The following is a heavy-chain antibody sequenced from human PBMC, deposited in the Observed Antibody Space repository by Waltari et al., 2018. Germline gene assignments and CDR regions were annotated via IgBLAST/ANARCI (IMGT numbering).Heavy chain of an antibody. Sequence: EVQLVESGGGLVKPGGSLRLSCAASGFTFSIHSMAWVRQAPGKGLGWISVLSSRSDDRSYADSVRGRFIISRDNAQNSLYLQLYDLRADDTAIYYCARVSTTLTRHLDYWGQGTLVTVSS. CDR2: LSSRSDDR. J-gene: IGHJ4*02. V-gene: IGHV3-21*02. CDR3: ARVSTTLTRHLDY. CDR1: GFTFSIHS. D-gene: IGHD5-12*01.